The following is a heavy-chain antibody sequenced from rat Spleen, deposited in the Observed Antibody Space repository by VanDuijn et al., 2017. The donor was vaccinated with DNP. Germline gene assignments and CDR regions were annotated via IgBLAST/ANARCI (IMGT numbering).Heavy chain of an antibody. CDR1: GFTFNNYY. V-gene: IGHV5-25*01. CDR2: ISSSGGDT. CDR3: TTDNYSAPFDY. J-gene: IGHJ2*01. Sequence: EVQLVESGGGLVRPGRSMKLSCAASGFTFNNYYMAWVRQAPTKGLEWVASISSSGGDTYYRDSVKGRFTVSTDNAENTLYLQMDSLRSEDTATYYCTTDNYSAPFDYWGQGVMVTVSS. D-gene: IGHD1-8*01.